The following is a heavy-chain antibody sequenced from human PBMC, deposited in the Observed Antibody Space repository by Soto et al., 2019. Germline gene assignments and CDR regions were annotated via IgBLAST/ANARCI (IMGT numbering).Heavy chain of an antibody. Sequence: PGGSLRLSCAASGFTFSSYWMHWVRQAPGKGLVWVSRINSDGSSTSYADSVKGRFTISRDNAKNTLYLQMNSLRAEDTAVYYCARVKGYYDILTPNYYYYGMDVWGQGTTVTVSS. V-gene: IGHV3-74*01. CDR2: INSDGSST. CDR1: GFTFSSYW. D-gene: IGHD3-9*01. J-gene: IGHJ6*02. CDR3: ARVKGYYDILTPNYYYYGMDV.